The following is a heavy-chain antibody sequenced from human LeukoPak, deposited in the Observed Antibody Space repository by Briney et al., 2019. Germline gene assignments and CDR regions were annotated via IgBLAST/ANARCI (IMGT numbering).Heavy chain of an antibody. CDR2: MNPNSGHT. J-gene: IGHJ6*03. Sequence: ASVKASCKASGYTFTTYDINWVRQATGRGLEWMGWMNPNSGHTGYAQKFQGRVTITRNTSISTAYMELSSLSSEDTAVYYCARGVTFGESLAYYYYYYMDVWGKGTTVTISS. CDR3: ARGVTFGESLAYYYYYYMDV. D-gene: IGHD3-10*01. V-gene: IGHV1-8*03. CDR1: GYTFTTYD.